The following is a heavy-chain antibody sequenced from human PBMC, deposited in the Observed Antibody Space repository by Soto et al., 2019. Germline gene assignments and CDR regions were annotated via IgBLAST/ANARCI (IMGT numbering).Heavy chain of an antibody. J-gene: IGHJ4*02. CDR1: GFTFSSYA. CDR3: AKVSSKQLAPIYYFDY. CDR2: ISGSGGST. V-gene: IGHV3-23*01. Sequence: GGSLRLSCAASGFTFSSYAMSWVRQAPGKGLEWVSAISGSGGSTYYADSVKGRFTISRDNSKNTLYLQMNSLRAEDTAVYYCAKVSSKQLAPIYYFDYWGQGTLVTVSS. D-gene: IGHD6-6*01.